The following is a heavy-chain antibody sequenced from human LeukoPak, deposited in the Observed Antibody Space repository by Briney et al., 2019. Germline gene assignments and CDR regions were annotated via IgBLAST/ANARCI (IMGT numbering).Heavy chain of an antibody. CDR3: ARASGITGTKGPFDP. J-gene: IGHJ5*02. Sequence: PSETLSLTCTVSGGSISSYYWSWIRQPAGKGLEWIGRIYTSGSTNYSPSLKSRVTISVDTSKNQFSLKLTSVTAADTAVYYCARASGITGTKGPFDPWGQGTLVTVSS. CDR2: IYTSGST. CDR1: GGSISSYY. V-gene: IGHV4-4*07. D-gene: IGHD1-7*01.